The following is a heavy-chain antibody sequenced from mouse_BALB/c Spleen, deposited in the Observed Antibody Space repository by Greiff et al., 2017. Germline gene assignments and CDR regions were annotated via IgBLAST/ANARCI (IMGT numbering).Heavy chain of an antibody. CDR3: ARSDGSSYWYFDV. V-gene: IGHV5-17*02. Sequence: DVKLVESGGGLVQPGGSRKLSCAASGFTFSSFGMHWVRQAPEKGLEWVAYISSGSSTIYYADTVKGRFTISRDNPKNTLFLQMTSLRSEDTAMYYCARSDGSSYWYFDVWGAGTTVTVSS. CDR2: ISSGSSTI. D-gene: IGHD1-1*01. J-gene: IGHJ1*01. CDR1: GFTFSSFG.